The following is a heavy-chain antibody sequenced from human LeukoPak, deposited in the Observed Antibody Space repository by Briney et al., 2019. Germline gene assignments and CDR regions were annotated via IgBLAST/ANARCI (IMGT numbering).Heavy chain of an antibody. CDR1: GGTFSSYA. J-gene: IGHJ4*02. D-gene: IGHD1-26*01. CDR2: IIPIFGTA. Sequence: SVKVSCKASGGTFSSYAISWVRQAPGQGLEWVGGIIPIFGTANYAQKFQGRVTITADKSTSTAYMELSSLRSEDTAVYYCARGSGGTYYNYFDYWGQGTLVTVSS. CDR3: ARGSGGTYYNYFDY. V-gene: IGHV1-69*06.